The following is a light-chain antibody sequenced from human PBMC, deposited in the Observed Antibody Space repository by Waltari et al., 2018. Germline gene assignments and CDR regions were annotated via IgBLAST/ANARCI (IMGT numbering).Light chain of an antibody. CDR1: SSTIGSDY. CDR2: RNS. V-gene: IGLV1-47*01. J-gene: IGLJ3*02. CDR3: GTWDDSLGAWV. Sequence: QSVLTQPPSASGTPGQSVTISCSESSSTIGSDYVYWYQQFPGTAPKLLIYRNSHRPSGVPDRCSGSKFGTSASLAISGLRSEDEADYYCGTWDDSLGAWVFGGGTRVTVL.